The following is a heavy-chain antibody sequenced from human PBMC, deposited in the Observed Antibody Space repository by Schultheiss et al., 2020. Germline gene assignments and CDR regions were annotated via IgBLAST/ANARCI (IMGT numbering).Heavy chain of an antibody. V-gene: IGHV3-48*01. CDR3: AKDREGIFGLLNYFDF. CDR1: GFTFSSYS. D-gene: IGHD3/OR15-3a*01. Sequence: GESLKISCAASGFTFSSYSMNWVRQAPGKGLEWVSYISSSSSTIYYADSVKGRFTISRDNAKNSLYLELNSLRAEDTAVYFCAKDREGIFGLLNYFDFWGQGALVTVSS. J-gene: IGHJ4*02. CDR2: ISSSSSTI.